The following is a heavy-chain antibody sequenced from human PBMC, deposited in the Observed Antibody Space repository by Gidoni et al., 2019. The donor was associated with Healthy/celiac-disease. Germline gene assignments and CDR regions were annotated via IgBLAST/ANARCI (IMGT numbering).Heavy chain of an antibody. V-gene: IGHV3-48*03. J-gene: IGHJ6*02. CDR1: GFSFSSYE. D-gene: IGHD5-12*01. CDR3: ARDSVGGYDSGNYYYYYGMDV. Sequence: EVQLVESGGGLVQPGGSLRLSCAASGFSFSSYEMNWVRQAPGKGLEWVSYISSSCSTIYYADSVKGRFTISRDNAKNSLYLQMNSLRAEDTAVYYCARDSVGGYDSGNYYYYYGMDVWGQGTTVTVSS. CDR2: ISSSCSTI.